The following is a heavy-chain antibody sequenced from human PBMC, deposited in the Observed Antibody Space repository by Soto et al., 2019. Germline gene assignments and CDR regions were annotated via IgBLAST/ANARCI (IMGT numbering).Heavy chain of an antibody. D-gene: IGHD6-13*01. CDR2: ISYDGSNK. CDR3: AKDLSGYSSSWRLYYYYGMDV. V-gene: IGHV3-30*18. Sequence: PGWSLRLSCASSVFTFISYGMHWVRQAPGKGLEWVAVISYDGSNKYYADSVKGRFTISRDNSKNTLYLQMNSLRAEDTAVYYCAKDLSGYSSSWRLYYYYGMDVWGQGTTVTAP. J-gene: IGHJ6*02. CDR1: VFTFISYG.